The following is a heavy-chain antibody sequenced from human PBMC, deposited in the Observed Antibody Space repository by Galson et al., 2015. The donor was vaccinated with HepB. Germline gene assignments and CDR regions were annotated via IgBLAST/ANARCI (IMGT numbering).Heavy chain of an antibody. CDR2: IIPMFGTG. D-gene: IGHD3-10*01. V-gene: IGHV1-69*13. Sequence: SVKVSCKASGGTFSSYAISWVRQAPGQGLEWMGGIIPMFGTGNYAQKFQGRVTITADESASTVYLELSNLGPEDTAVYYCARDWGYGSGSYYGFWGQGTLVTVSS. CDR3: ARDWGYGSGSYYGF. CDR1: GGTFSSYA. J-gene: IGHJ4*02.